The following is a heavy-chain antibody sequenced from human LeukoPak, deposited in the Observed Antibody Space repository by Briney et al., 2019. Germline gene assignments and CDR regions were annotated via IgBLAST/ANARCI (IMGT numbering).Heavy chain of an antibody. Sequence: SETLSLTCAVSGGSISSSNWWSWVRQPPGKGLEWIGEIFHSGTGNYNPSLKSRVTISVDKSNNQFSLRLTSVTAADMAVYYCARISNWFDPWGQGTLVTVSS. CDR1: GGSISSSNW. CDR3: ARISNWFDP. J-gene: IGHJ5*02. CDR2: IFHSGTG. V-gene: IGHV4-4*02.